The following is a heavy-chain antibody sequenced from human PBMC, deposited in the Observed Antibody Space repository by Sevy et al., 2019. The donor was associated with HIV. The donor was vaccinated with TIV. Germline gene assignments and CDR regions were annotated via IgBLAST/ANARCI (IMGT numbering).Heavy chain of an antibody. Sequence: GGSLRLSCAASGFTFSNYAMNWVRQAPGKGLEWVSGISGSGGSGDKTNYADSVKGRFTISRDDSTNSLYLKLNSLGAEDTAIYYCARKYDSSGYFDYWGQGTLVTVSS. D-gene: IGHD3-22*01. CDR3: ARKYDSSGYFDY. CDR2: ISGSGGSGDKT. V-gene: IGHV3-23*01. J-gene: IGHJ4*02. CDR1: GFTFSNYA.